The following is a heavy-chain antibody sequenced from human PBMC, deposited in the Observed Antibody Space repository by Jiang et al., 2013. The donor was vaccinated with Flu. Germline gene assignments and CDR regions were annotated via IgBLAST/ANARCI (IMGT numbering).Heavy chain of an antibody. CDR2: ITWNGGNS. CDR1: GFDFGDSG. Sequence: GRSLRLSCAASGFDFGDSGMTWVRQAPGKGLEWVAGITWNGGNSGYADSVKGRFTISRDNAENSVYLQMHSLRAEDTALYYCARGGSDYEGVSYWGQGTLVIVSS. J-gene: IGHJ4*02. CDR3: ARGGSDYEGVSY. V-gene: IGHV3-20*04. D-gene: IGHD4-17*01.